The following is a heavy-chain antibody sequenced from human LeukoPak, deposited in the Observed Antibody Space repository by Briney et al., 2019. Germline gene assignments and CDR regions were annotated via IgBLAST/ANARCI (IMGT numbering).Heavy chain of an antibody. D-gene: IGHD3-10*01. CDR1: GYTFTSYY. V-gene: IGHV1-46*01. CDR2: INPSGGST. Sequence: ASVKVSCKASGYTFTSYYMHWVRQAPGQGLEWMGIINPSGGSTSYAQKSQGRVTMTRDTSTSTVYMELSSLRSEDTAVYYCARDPLKNPSYRDYYYYYGMDVWGQGTTVTVSS. J-gene: IGHJ6*02. CDR3: ARDPLKNPSYRDYYYYYGMDV.